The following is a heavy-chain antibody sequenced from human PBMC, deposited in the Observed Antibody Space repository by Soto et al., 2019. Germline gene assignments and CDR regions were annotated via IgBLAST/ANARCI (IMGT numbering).Heavy chain of an antibody. CDR3: GSRVVSVGYFDS. V-gene: IGHV4-30-4*01. CDR2: ISYTGNA. CDR1: GGSISSGDYY. Sequence: PSETLSLTCTVSGGSISSGDYYWSWIRQPPGKGLEWIGYISYTGNAFYNPSLKGRLTISVDTSKNQFSLKLSSVTAADTAVSYCGSRVVSVGYFDSWGQGTLVTVSS. D-gene: IGHD2-15*01. J-gene: IGHJ4*02.